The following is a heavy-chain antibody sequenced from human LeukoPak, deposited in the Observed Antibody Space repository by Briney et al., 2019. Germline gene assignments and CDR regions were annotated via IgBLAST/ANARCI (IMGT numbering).Heavy chain of an antibody. J-gene: IGHJ4*02. D-gene: IGHD3-9*01. CDR2: INHSGGT. CDR1: GGSFSGYY. V-gene: IGHV4-34*01. CDR3: ARIDILTGYSNDY. Sequence: SETLSLTCAVYGGSFSGYYWSWIRQPPGKGLEWIGEINHSGGTNYNPSLKSRVTISVDTSKNQFSLKLSSVTVADTAVYYCARIDILTGYSNDYWGQGTLVTVSS.